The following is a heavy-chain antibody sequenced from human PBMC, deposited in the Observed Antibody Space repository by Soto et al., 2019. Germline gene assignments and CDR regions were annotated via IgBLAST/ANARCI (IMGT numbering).Heavy chain of an antibody. V-gene: IGHV1-69*01. CDR1: GGTFSSYA. CDR3: ARDGRGHYYDSPDWFDP. J-gene: IGHJ5*02. CDR2: IIPIFGTA. Sequence: QVQLVQSGAEVKKPGSSVKVSCKASGGTFSSYAISWVRQAPGQGLEWMGGIIPIFGTANYAQKFQGRVTITADESTSTAYMELSSLRSEDTAVYYCARDGRGHYYDSPDWFDPWGQGTLVTVSS. D-gene: IGHD3-22*01.